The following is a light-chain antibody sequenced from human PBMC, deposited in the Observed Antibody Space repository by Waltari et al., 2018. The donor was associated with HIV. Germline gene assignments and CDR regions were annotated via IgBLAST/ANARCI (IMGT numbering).Light chain of an antibody. V-gene: IGKV1-33*01. CDR2: DAS. Sequence: DIQMTQSPSSLSAPVRDRVTITCQATQDIGYYLNWYQQKPGEAPRLLIYDASRLRPGVPSRFSGGGSGTDFTLTISSLQPEDIATYYCQQYHSQFTFGPGTKVHIK. CDR1: QDIGYY. J-gene: IGKJ3*01. CDR3: QQYHSQFT.